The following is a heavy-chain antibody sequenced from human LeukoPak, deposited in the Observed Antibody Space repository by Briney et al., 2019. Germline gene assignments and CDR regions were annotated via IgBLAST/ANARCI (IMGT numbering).Heavy chain of an antibody. CDR1: GYTFRNYG. V-gene: IGHV1-18*01. J-gene: IGHJ4*02. Sequence: ASVKVSCKASGYTFRNYGILWVRQAPGQGLEWMGWVSPYNDNTNYAQNLQGRVTMTTDTSTNLAYMELRSLRYDDTAVYYCAREGHDYGDNTPDYWGRGTLVTVSS. CDR3: AREGHDYGDNTPDY. D-gene: IGHD4-17*01. CDR2: VSPYNDNT.